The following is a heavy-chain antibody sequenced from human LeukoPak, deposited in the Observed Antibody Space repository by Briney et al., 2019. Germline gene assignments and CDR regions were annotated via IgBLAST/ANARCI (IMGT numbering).Heavy chain of an antibody. CDR2: INWNGGST. CDR1: GFTFDDYG. Sequence: GGPLRLSCAASGFTFDDYGMSWVRQAPGKGLEWVSGINWNGGSTGYADSVKGRFTISRDNAKNSLYLQMNSLRAEDTALYYCARDFSYYYDSSGSFDYWGQGTLVTASS. J-gene: IGHJ4*02. D-gene: IGHD3-22*01. V-gene: IGHV3-20*04. CDR3: ARDFSYYYDSSGSFDY.